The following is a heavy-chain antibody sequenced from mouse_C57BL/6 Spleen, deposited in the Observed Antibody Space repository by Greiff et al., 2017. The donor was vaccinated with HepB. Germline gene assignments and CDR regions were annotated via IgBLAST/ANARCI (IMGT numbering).Heavy chain of an antibody. D-gene: IGHD2-4*01. V-gene: IGHV2-2*01. CDR3: ARYYDYDVRYAMDY. CDR1: GFSLTSYG. J-gene: IGHJ4*01. CDR2: IWSGGST. Sequence: VQLQESGPGLVQPSQSLSITCTVSGFSLTSYGVHWVRQSPGKGLEWLGVIWSGGSTDYNAAFISRLSISKDNSKSQVFFKMNSLQADDTAIYYCARYYDYDVRYAMDYWGQGTSVTVSS.